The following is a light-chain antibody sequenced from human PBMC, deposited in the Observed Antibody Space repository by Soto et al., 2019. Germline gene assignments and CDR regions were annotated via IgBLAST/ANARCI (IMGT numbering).Light chain of an antibody. CDR3: SSFAVTSVV. V-gene: IGLV2-8*01. CDR2: EVI. J-gene: IGLJ2*01. CDR1: ISDVGGYNF. Sequence: QSALTQPPSASGSPGQSVTISCTGTISDVGGYNFVSWYQQHPGRAPKLIIYEVIKRPSGVPNRFSGSKFGNTASLTVSERQAEDEADYSCSSFAVTSVVFGGGTKLTVL.